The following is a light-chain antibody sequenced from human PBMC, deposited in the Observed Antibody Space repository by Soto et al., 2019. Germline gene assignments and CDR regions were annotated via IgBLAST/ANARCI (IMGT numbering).Light chain of an antibody. V-gene: IGKV3-20*01. CDR1: QSVSISY. CDR2: GAF. J-gene: IGKJ2*01. Sequence: EIVLTQSPGTLSLSPGERATLSCRASQSVSISYLAWYQQKPGQGPRLLIYGAFSRATGIPDRFSGSGSGTDFTITIIRLEPEDFAVYYFQQYGSAPPYTFGQGTKLEIK. CDR3: QQYGSAPPYT.